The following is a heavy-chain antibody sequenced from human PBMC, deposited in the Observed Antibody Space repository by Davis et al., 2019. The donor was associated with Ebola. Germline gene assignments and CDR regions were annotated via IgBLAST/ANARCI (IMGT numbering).Heavy chain of an antibody. D-gene: IGHD2-21*01. CDR1: GYTFTNYA. J-gene: IGHJ4*02. CDR2: IAPYNGIT. Sequence: AASVTVSCKASGYTFTNYAFSWVRQAPGQGLEWMGWIAPYNGITNYAQNLQDRLTLTTDASTSTAYMELRGLASDDTAVYYCARDSGDMSYWGQGTVVTVSS. V-gene: IGHV1-18*01. CDR3: ARDSGDMSY.